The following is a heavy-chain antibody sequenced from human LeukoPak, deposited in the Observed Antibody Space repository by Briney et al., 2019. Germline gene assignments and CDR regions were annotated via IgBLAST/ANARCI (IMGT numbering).Heavy chain of an antibody. CDR3: ATDTWWFDP. Sequence: PGASLRVSCAASGFTFSSYGMHWVRQAPGKGLEWVAVISYDGSNKYYADSVKGRFTISRDNSKNTLYLQMNSLRAEDTAVYYCATDTWWFDPWGQGTLVTVSS. CDR2: ISYDGSNK. D-gene: IGHD5-18*01. V-gene: IGHV3-30*03. J-gene: IGHJ5*02. CDR1: GFTFSSYG.